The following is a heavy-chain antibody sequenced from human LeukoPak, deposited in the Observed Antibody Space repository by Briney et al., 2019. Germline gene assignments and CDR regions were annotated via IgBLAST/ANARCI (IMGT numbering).Heavy chain of an antibody. CDR1: GFTFSSYG. J-gene: IGHJ4*02. D-gene: IGHD3-9*01. CDR3: AKKGSPGYDILTGPDY. V-gene: IGHV3-30*18. Sequence: GGSLRLSCAASGFTFSSYGMHWVRQAPGKGLEWVAVISYDGSNKYYADSVKGRFTISRDNSKNTLYLQMNSLRAEDTAVYYCAKKGSPGYDILTGPDYWGQGTLVTVSS. CDR2: ISYDGSNK.